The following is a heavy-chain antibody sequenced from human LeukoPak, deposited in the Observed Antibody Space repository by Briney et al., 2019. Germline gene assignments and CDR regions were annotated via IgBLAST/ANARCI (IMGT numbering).Heavy chain of an antibody. J-gene: IGHJ6*03. CDR3: ARHYYGSGSYDYYYYMDV. CDR1: GGSISSYY. Sequence: SETLSLTCTVSGGSISSYYWSWIRQPAGKGLEWIGRIYTSGSTNYNPSLKSRVTMSVDTSKNQFSLKLSSVTAADTAVYYCARHYYGSGSYDYYYYMDVWGKGTTVTISS. D-gene: IGHD3-10*01. V-gene: IGHV4-4*07. CDR2: IYTSGST.